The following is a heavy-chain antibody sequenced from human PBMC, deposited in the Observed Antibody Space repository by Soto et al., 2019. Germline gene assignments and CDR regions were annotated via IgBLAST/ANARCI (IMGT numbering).Heavy chain of an antibody. V-gene: IGHV1-2*04. CDR2: INPNSGGT. D-gene: IGHD6-19*01. CDR1: GYTFTGYY. CDR3: ARDLNGTGWYGDFDY. J-gene: IGHJ4*02. Sequence: GASVKVSCKASGYTFTGYYMHWVRQAPGQGLEWMGWINPNSGGTNYAQKFQGWVTMTRDTSISTAYMELSRLRSDDTAVYYCARDLNGTGWYGDFDYWGQGTLVTVS.